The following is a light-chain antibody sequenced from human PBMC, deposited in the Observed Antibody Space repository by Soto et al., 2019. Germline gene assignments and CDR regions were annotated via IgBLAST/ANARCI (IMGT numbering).Light chain of an antibody. Sequence: QPVLTQPPSASGTPGQRVTISCSGSSSNIGSNTVNWYQQLPGTAPKLLIYSNNQRPSGVPDRFSGSKSGTSASLAISGLQSEDAADYYCAAWDDSLNGVVFGGGTTLTVL. CDR1: SSNIGSNT. CDR3: AAWDDSLNGVV. V-gene: IGLV1-44*01. CDR2: SNN. J-gene: IGLJ2*01.